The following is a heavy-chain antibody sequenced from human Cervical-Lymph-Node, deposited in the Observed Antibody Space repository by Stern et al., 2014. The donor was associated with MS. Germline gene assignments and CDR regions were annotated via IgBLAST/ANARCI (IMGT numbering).Heavy chain of an antibody. CDR3: ARGEEYSSSIDY. V-gene: IGHV1-69*01. J-gene: IGHJ1*01. D-gene: IGHD6-6*01. CDR1: GGNFSTYD. Sequence: QVQLVQSGTEVKRPGSSVKVSCKASGGNFSTYDISWGRQAPGQGLEWMGGIIPLLRKTTYAPKFQGRLTISADDSATTAYMELSTLRLEDTAVFYCARGEEYSSSIDYWGQGTLVVVSS. CDR2: IIPLLRKT.